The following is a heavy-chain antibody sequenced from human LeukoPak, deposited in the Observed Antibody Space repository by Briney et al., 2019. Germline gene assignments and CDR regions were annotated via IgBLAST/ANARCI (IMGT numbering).Heavy chain of an antibody. D-gene: IGHD5-18*01. CDR3: ARIFIRNGYSSYFDC. Sequence: SETLSLTCTVSGFSISSGHYWGWVRPPPGAGLEGIGIVYQSGTTYYNPSLKRRVTTSGDMAKNQFSLRLRPVTAADTAVYYCARIFIRNGYSSYFDCWGQGTLVTVSS. J-gene: IGHJ4*02. CDR2: VYQSGTT. V-gene: IGHV4-38-2*02. CDR1: GFSISSGHY.